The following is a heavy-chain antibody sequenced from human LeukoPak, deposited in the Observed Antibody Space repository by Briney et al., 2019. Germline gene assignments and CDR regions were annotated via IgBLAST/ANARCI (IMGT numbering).Heavy chain of an antibody. J-gene: IGHJ4*02. V-gene: IGHV3-30*03. CDR1: GFTFSNYG. Sequence: GGSLRLSCAASGFTFSNYGMHWVRQAPGKGLEWVAVISYDGSNKYYADSVKGRFTISRDNAKNSLYLQMNSLRAEDTAVYYCARRSPNYYFDYWGQGTPVTVSS. CDR3: ARRSPNYYFDY. CDR2: ISYDGSNK.